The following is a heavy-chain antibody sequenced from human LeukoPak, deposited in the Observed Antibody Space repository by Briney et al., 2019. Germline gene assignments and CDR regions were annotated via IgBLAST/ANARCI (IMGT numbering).Heavy chain of an antibody. Sequence: GGSLRLSCAASGFIFSSYWMSWVRQAPGKGLEWVANIKQGGSEKYYVDSVKGRFTISRDNAKNSLYLQMNSLRAEDTAVYYCARGGYYYDSSGYYDYWGQGTLVTVSS. CDR3: ARGGYYYDSSGYYDY. D-gene: IGHD3-22*01. V-gene: IGHV3-7*01. CDR2: IKQGGSEK. CDR1: GFIFSSYW. J-gene: IGHJ4*02.